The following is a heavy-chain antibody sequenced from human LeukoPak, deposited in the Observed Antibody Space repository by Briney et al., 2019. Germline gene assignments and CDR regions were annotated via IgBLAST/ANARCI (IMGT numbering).Heavy chain of an antibody. J-gene: IGHJ3*02. Sequence: GASVKVSCKASGYTFTGYYMHWVRQAPGQGLEWMGWINPNSGGTNYAQKFQGRVTMTRDTSISTAYMELSRLRSDDTAVYYCAKGFGIWVSDAFDIWGQGTMVTVSS. CDR2: INPNSGGT. CDR1: GYTFTGYY. CDR3: AKGFGIWVSDAFDI. D-gene: IGHD3-16*01. V-gene: IGHV1-2*02.